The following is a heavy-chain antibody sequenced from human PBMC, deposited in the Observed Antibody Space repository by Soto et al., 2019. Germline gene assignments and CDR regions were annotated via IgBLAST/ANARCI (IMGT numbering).Heavy chain of an antibody. D-gene: IGHD3-3*01. CDR1: GFTFSSYA. CDR3: AKPQYYDFWSGRYNWFDP. V-gene: IGHV3-23*01. CDR2: ISGSGGST. J-gene: IGHJ5*02. Sequence: GGSLRLSCAASGFTFSSYAMSWVRQAPGKGLEWVSAISGSGGSTYYADSVKGRFTISRDNSKNTLYLQMNSLRAEDTAVYYCAKPQYYDFWSGRYNWFDPWGQGTLVTVSS.